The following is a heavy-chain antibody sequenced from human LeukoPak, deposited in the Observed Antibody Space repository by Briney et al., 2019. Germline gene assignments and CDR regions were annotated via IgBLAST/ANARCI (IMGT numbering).Heavy chain of an antibody. CDR3: ARDIVVVPAANHYYYGMDV. CDR2: ISAYNGNT. J-gene: IGHJ6*02. D-gene: IGHD2-2*01. Sequence: ASVKVSCKASGYTFTSYGISWVRQAPGQGLEWMGWISAYNGNTNYAQKLQGRVTMTTDTSTSTAYMELGSLRSDDTAVYYCARDIVVVPAANHYYYGMDVWGQGTTVTVSS. V-gene: IGHV1-18*01. CDR1: GYTFTSYG.